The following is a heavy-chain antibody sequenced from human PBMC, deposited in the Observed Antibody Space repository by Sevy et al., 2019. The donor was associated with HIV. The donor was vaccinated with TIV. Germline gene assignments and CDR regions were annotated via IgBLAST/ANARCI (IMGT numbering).Heavy chain of an antibody. D-gene: IGHD3-9*01. V-gene: IGHV3-11*04. CDR1: GFTFSDYY. Sequence: GGSLRLSCAASGFTFSDYYMSRIRQAPRKRLEWVSYISSSSSTIYYADSVKGRFTISRDNAKNSLYLQMNSLRAEDTAVYYCARENPPNTDYDILTGHYYSDYWGQGTLVTVSS. J-gene: IGHJ4*02. CDR3: ARENPPNTDYDILTGHYYSDY. CDR2: ISSSSSTI.